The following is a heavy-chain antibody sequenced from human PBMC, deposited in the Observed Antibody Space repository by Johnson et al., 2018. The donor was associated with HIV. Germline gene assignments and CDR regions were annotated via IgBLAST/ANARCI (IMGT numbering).Heavy chain of an antibody. CDR1: GFTFNDYA. V-gene: IGHV3-9*01. J-gene: IGHJ3*02. CDR2: ISRNGGSK. Sequence: VQLVESGGGLVQPGGSLRLSCAASGFTFNDYAMHWVRQAPGKGLEWVSGISRNGGSKGYGDSVKGRFTISRDNAKNSLYLQMNSLRAEDTAVYYCARERNYGTHAAFDIWGQGTMVTVSS. CDR3: ARERNYGTHAAFDI. D-gene: IGHD1-7*01.